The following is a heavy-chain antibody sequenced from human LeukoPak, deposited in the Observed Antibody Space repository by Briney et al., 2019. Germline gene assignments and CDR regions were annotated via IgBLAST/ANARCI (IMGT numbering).Heavy chain of an antibody. Sequence: PSETLSLTCTVSGGSISTYYWSWIRQPPGEGLEWIGYIHYSGTANYNPSLKSRVTISLDTSKNQFSLKLSSVTAADTAVYYCARGVDWSYDYWGQGTLVTVSS. J-gene: IGHJ4*02. D-gene: IGHD1-7*01. V-gene: IGHV4-59*01. CDR2: IHYSGTA. CDR1: GGSISTYY. CDR3: ARGVDWSYDY.